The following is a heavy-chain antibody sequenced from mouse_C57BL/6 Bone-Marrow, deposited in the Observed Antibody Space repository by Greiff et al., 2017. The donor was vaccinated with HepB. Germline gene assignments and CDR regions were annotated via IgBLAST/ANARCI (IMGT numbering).Heavy chain of an antibody. Sequence: QVQLQQSGAELVKPGASVKMSCKASGYTFTSYWITWVKQRPGQGLEWIGDIYPGSGSTNYNEKFKSKATLTVDTSSSTAYMQLSSLTSEDSAVYYCARRQLRLYYFDYWGQGTTLTVSS. CDR2: IYPGSGST. D-gene: IGHD3-2*02. CDR1: GYTFTSYW. J-gene: IGHJ2*01. CDR3: ARRQLRLYYFDY. V-gene: IGHV1-55*01.